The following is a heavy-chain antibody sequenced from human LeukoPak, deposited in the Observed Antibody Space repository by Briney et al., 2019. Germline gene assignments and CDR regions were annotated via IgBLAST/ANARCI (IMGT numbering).Heavy chain of an antibody. CDR2: ISGGDDTI. CDR3: TRNFTGTVYFDD. J-gene: IGHJ4*02. Sequence: GGSLRLSCVASGFIFSSYEMNWVRQAPGKGLEWVSFISGGDDTIYYADSVKGRFTISRDNAKNSVYLQMNSLRADDTAVYYCTRNFTGTVYFDDWGQGTLVTVSS. CDR1: GFIFSSYE. D-gene: IGHD1-1*01. V-gene: IGHV3-48*03.